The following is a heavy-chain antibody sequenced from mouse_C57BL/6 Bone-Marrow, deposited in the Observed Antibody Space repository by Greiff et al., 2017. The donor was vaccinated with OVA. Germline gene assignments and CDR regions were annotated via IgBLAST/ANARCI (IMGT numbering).Heavy chain of an antibody. CDR2: ISSGGDYI. J-gene: IGHJ4*01. V-gene: IGHV5-9-1*02. Sequence: EVQLVESGEGLVKPGGSLKLSCAASGFTFSSHAMSWVRQTPEKRLEWVAYISSGGDYIYYADTVKGRFTISRDNARNTLYLQMSSLKSEDTAMYYCTIIPYYYAMDYWGQGTSVTVSS. CDR1: GFTFSSHA. CDR3: TIIPYYYAMDY. D-gene: IGHD5-1-1*01.